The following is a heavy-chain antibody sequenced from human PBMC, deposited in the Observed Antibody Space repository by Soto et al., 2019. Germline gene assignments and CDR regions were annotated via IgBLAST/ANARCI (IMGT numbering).Heavy chain of an antibody. V-gene: IGHV1-46*03. D-gene: IGHD2-2*01. CDR3: ARDNAGYCSSTSCYRYDAFDI. Sequence: ASVKVSCKASGYTFTSYYMHWVRQAPGQGLEWMGIINPSGGSTSYAQKFQGRVTMTRDTSTSTVYMELSSLRSEDTAVYYCARDNAGYCSSTSCYRYDAFDIWGQGTMVT. CDR2: INPSGGST. J-gene: IGHJ3*02. CDR1: GYTFTSYY.